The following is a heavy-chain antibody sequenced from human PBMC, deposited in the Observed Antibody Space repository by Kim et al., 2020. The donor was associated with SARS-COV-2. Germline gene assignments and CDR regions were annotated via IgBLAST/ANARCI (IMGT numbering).Heavy chain of an antibody. Sequence: GSKEYDEDSVKGRFTITRDNSKDILYLQLNSLRVDDTAVYYCARGDPDFDYWGRGTLVTVSS. CDR2: GSKE. D-gene: IGHD2-21*02. CDR3: ARGDPDFDY. V-gene: IGHV3-33*01. J-gene: IGHJ4*02.